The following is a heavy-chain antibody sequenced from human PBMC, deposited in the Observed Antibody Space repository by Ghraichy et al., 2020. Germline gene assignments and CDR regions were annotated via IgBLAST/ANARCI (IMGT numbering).Heavy chain of an antibody. V-gene: IGHV3-7*03. J-gene: IGHJ3*02. CDR1: KFTFSTSW. D-gene: IGHD2-21*01. CDR2: IKEDGSAT. Sequence: GGSLRLSCAASKFTFSTSWMGWVRQAPGEGLEWTSTIKEDGSATYYVDSVRGRFTISRDNAKNSLYLEMNSLRVEDTAVYYWATSNNGRGGVDMWGQGTMVTVSP. CDR3: ATSNNGRGGVDM.